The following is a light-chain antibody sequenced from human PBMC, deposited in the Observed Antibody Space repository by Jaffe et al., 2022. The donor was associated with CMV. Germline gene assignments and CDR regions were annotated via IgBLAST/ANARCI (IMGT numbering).Light chain of an antibody. CDR1: RSDVGTYSV. Sequence: QSALTQPASVSGSPGQSITISCTGTRSDVGTYSVVSWYQQYPGEAPKLIIYEVTKRPSGVSTRFSGSKSGNTASLTISGLQAEDEADYYCCSYAGSGTSVFGGGSKLTVL. V-gene: IGLV2-23*02. CDR3: CSYAGSGTSV. J-gene: IGLJ2*01. CDR2: EVT.